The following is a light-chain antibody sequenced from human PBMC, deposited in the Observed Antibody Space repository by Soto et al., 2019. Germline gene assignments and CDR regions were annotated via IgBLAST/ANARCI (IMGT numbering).Light chain of an antibody. CDR2: GDI. Sequence: QSVLTQPPSVSGAPGQRVTISCTGTSSNIGAGYDVLWYRQLPGTAPKLLIYGDINRPSGVSDRFSGSKSGTSASLAITGLQAEDEAYYYFQSYDNSLSVYVVFGGGTKVTVL. J-gene: IGLJ2*01. CDR1: SSNIGAGYD. V-gene: IGLV1-40*01. CDR3: QSYDNSLSVYVV.